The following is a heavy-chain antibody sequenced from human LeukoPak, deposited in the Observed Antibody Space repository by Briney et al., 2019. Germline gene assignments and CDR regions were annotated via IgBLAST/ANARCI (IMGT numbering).Heavy chain of an antibody. CDR2: ISAYNGNT. D-gene: IGHD2-21*02. Sequence: ASVKVSCKASGYTFTSYGISWVRQAPGQGLEWMGWISAYNGNTNYAQKLQGRVTMTTGTSTSTAYMELRSLRSDDTAVYYCARDRFSIDHIVVVTAIPRFDYWGQGTLVTVSS. CDR3: ARDRFSIDHIVVVTAIPRFDY. J-gene: IGHJ4*02. CDR1: GYTFTSYG. V-gene: IGHV1-18*01.